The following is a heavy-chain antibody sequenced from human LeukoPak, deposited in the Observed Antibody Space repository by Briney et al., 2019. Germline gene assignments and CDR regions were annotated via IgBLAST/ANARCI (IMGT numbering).Heavy chain of an antibody. D-gene: IGHD3-22*01. CDR3: ARAKNEYYYDSSVYFDY. CDR2: INAGNGNT. V-gene: IGHV1-3*01. Sequence: GASVKVSCKASGYTFTSYAMHWVRQAPGQRLEWMGWINAGNGNTKYSQKFQGRVTITRDTSASTAYMELSSLRSEDTAVYYCARAKNEYYYDSSVYFDYWGQGTLVTVSS. J-gene: IGHJ4*02. CDR1: GYTFTSYA.